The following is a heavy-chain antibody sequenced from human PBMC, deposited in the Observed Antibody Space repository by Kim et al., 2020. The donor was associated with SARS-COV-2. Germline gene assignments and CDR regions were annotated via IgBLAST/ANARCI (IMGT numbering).Heavy chain of an antibody. CDR3: ARRIVVVVAANYYYGMDV. CDR1: GYTFTSYA. J-gene: IGHJ6*01. CDR2: INTNTGNP. Sequence: ASVKVSCKASGYTFTSYAMNWVRQAPGQGLEWMGWINTNTGNPTYAQGFTGRFVFSLDTPVSTAYLQISSLKAEDTAVYYCARRIVVVVAANYYYGMDVWGRGTTVTVSS. D-gene: IGHD2-15*01. V-gene: IGHV7-4-1*02.